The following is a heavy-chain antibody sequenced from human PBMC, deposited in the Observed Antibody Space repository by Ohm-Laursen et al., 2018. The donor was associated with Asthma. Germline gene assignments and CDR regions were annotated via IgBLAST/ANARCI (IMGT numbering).Heavy chain of an antibody. J-gene: IGHJ4*02. V-gene: IGHV3-23*01. CDR2: ISGGGDNT. CDR1: GLNLSNSW. Sequence: SLRLSCSAPGLNLSNSWVHWVRQAPGKGLAWISTISGGGDNTYYADSVKGRFTISRDNSKNTLYLQMNSLRAEDTAVYYCAKDTKGYYDTPVYWGQGTLVTVSS. D-gene: IGHD3-16*01. CDR3: AKDTKGYYDTPVY.